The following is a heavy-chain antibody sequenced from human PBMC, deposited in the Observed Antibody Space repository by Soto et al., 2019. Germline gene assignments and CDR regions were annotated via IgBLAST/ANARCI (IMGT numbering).Heavy chain of an antibody. CDR1: GFTFSSYG. J-gene: IGHJ4*02. V-gene: IGHV3-33*01. D-gene: IGHD3-22*01. CDR2: IWYDGSNK. Sequence: GGSLRLSCAASGFTFSSYGMHWVRQAPGKGLEWVAVIWYDGSNKYYADSVKGRFTTSRDNSKNTLYLQMNSLRAEDTAVYYCARGSSITMIVDYWGQGTLVTVSS. CDR3: ARGSSITMIVDY.